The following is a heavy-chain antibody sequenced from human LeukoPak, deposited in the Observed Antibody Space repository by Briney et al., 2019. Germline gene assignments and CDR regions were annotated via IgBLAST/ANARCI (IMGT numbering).Heavy chain of an antibody. J-gene: IGHJ4*02. CDR2: TRYDGTIK. Sequence: GGSLTLSCAASGFTFGSYAMHWVRQAPGKGLEWVAFTRYDGTIKYYSYCVKGRFTISRDNSKNALYLQMSSLRLEDTAAYYCAKDLELTLMRGVCEYWGQGTLVTVSS. CDR3: AKDLELTLMRGVCEY. V-gene: IGHV3-30*02. D-gene: IGHD3-10*01. CDR1: GFTFGSYA.